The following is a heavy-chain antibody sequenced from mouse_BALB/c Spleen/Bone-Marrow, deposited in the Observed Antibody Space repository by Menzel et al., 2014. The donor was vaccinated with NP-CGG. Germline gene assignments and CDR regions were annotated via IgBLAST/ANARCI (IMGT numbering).Heavy chain of an antibody. CDR3: ARVYGWYFDV. D-gene: IGHD1-1*01. J-gene: IGHJ1*01. V-gene: IGHV5-6-3*01. Sequence: EVQGVESGGGLVQPGGSLKLSCVASGFTFSSYGMSWVRQTPDKRLELVATINNNGGSTYYPDSVKGQFTISRDNAKNTLYLQMSSLKSEDTAMYYWARVYGWYFDVWGAGTTVTVSS. CDR1: GFTFSSYG. CDR2: INNNGGST.